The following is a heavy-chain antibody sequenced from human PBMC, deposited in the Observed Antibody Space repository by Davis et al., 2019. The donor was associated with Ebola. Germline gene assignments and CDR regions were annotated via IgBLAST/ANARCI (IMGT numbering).Heavy chain of an antibody. D-gene: IGHD3-3*01. CDR3: ARGRRLRFLEWFTLGV. J-gene: IGHJ6*04. Sequence: SETLSLTCAVYGGSFSGYHWTWIRQPPGKGLEWIGEINHSGATNYNPSLKSRVTVSLDTSKNQFSLKLSSVTAADTAVYYCARGRRLRFLEWFTLGVWGKGTTVTVSS. CDR1: GGSFSGYH. CDR2: INHSGAT. V-gene: IGHV4-34*01.